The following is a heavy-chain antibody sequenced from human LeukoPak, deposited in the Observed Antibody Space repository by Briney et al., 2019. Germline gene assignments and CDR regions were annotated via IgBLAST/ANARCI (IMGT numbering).Heavy chain of an antibody. CDR2: INHTGST. J-gene: IGHJ3*02. CDR1: GGSFSGYY. V-gene: IGHV4-34*01. CDR3: ARQGPPGYYDSSGYDAFDI. D-gene: IGHD3-22*01. Sequence: SETLSLTCAVYGGSFSGYYWSWIRQPPGKGLEWIGEINHTGSTNYNPSLKSRVTISVDTSKNQFSLKLSSVTAADTAVYYCARQGPPGYYDSSGYDAFDIWGQGTMVTVSS.